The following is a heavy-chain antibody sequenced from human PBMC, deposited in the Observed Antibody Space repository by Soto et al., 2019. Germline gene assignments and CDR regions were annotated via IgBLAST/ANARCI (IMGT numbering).Heavy chain of an antibody. D-gene: IGHD5-18*01. Sequence: GGSLRLSCKGSGYSFTSYWIGWVRQMPGKGLEWMGIIYPGDSDTRYSPSFQGQVTISADKSISTAYLQWSSLKASDTAMYYCARGAAMDTAMVDAFDIWGQGTMVTVSS. CDR2: IYPGDSDT. CDR3: ARGAAMDTAMVDAFDI. J-gene: IGHJ3*02. CDR1: GYSFTSYW. V-gene: IGHV5-51*01.